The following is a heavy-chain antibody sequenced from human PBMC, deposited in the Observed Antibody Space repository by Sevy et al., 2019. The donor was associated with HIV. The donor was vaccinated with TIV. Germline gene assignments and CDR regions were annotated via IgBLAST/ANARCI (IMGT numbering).Heavy chain of an antibody. CDR1: GFTFTNYT. CDR3: ARVVGFYYALDV. V-gene: IGHV3-21*01. Sequence: GGSLRLSCVDPGFTFTNYTMNWVRQAPGKGLEWVSSISSSGIHIYYGDSVKGRFTISRDNAKSSLYLQMSSLRAEDTAVYYCARVVGFYYALDVWGQGTTVTVSS. D-gene: IGHD2-15*01. J-gene: IGHJ6*02. CDR2: ISSSGIHI.